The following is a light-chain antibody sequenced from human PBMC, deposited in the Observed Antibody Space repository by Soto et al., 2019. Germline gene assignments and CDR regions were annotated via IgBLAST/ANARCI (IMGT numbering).Light chain of an antibody. V-gene: IGLV1-44*01. Sequence: QAVVTQPPSASGTPGQRVTISCSGSSSNIGSNTVNWYQHLPGTAPKLLIYSNNQRPSGVPERFSGSKSDTSASLAISGLQSEDEADYYCAAWDDRLNGWVFGGGTKVTVL. J-gene: IGLJ3*02. CDR3: AAWDDRLNGWV. CDR2: SNN. CDR1: SSNIGSNT.